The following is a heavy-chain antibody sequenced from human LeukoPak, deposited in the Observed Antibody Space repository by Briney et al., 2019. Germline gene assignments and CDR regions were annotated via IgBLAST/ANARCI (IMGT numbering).Heavy chain of an antibody. CDR1: GGSISSTSYH. D-gene: IGHD7-27*01. CDR2: IYYSGST. CDR3: AKLTGSSYVSWFDR. V-gene: IGHV4-39*07. J-gene: IGHJ5*02. Sequence: SETLSLTCTVSGGSISSTSYHWGWIRQPPGKGPESIGSIYYSGSTYYNPALKSRVTISVDSSKNQFSLKLSSVTAADTAVYYCAKLTGSSYVSWFDRWGQGTLVTVSS.